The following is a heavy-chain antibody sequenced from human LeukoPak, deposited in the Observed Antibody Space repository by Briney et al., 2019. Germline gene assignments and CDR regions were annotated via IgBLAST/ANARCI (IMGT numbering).Heavy chain of an antibody. J-gene: IGHJ4*02. V-gene: IGHV4-4*07. CDR1: GGSTTPYY. CDR2: IHSTGNT. CDR3: ARSAWPNYYFDY. D-gene: IGHD3-3*01. Sequence: SETLSLTCAISGGSVSGGSTTPYYWSWIRQPAGKGPEWLGRIHSTGNTNFNPSVRGRLTMSVDTSKTHFSLMLRSVTAADTAVYFYARSAWPNYYFDYWGQGILVTVSS.